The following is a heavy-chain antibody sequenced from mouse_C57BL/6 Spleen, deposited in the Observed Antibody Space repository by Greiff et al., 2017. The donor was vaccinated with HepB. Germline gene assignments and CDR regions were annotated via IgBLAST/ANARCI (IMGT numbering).Heavy chain of an antibody. CDR2: INPNNGGT. D-gene: IGHD3-2*02. J-gene: IGHJ4*01. CDR1: GYTFTDYN. V-gene: IGHV1-18*01. Sequence: EVKLMESGPELVKPGASVKIPCKASGYTFTDYNMDWVKQSHGKSLEWIGDINPNNGGTIYNQKFKGKATLTVDKSSSTAYMELRSLTSEDTAVYYCARLQLRDYAMDYWGQGTSVTVSS. CDR3: ARLQLRDYAMDY.